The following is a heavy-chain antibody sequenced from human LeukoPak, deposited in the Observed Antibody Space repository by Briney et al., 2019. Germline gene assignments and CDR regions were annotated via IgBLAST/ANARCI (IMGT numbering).Heavy chain of an antibody. CDR1: GCSVSSYY. Sequence: KTSETLSLTCSAFGCSVSSYYWSWIRQPPGKGLEWIGYISYSGSTNYNPSLMSRVTISLATSKNQFSLKLSSVSAADTAVYYCARSAGYFDYWGQGTLVTVSS. J-gene: IGHJ4*02. CDR2: ISYSGST. V-gene: IGHV4-59*02. CDR3: ARSAGYFDY.